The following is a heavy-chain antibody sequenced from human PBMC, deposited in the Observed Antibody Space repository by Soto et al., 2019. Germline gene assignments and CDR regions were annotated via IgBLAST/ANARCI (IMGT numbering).Heavy chain of an antibody. D-gene: IGHD2-21*01. J-gene: IGHJ4*02. CDR1: GFSFSGST. CDR2: IRNKANSYAT. V-gene: IGHV3-73*01. CDR3: TSLSDCSRTRCCDY. Sequence: GGSLRLSCAASGFSFSGSTMHWVRQASGKGLEWVGRIRNKANSYATAYAASVQGRFTIYRDDSKNTAWLQMNSLKTEDTAVYYCTSLSDCSRTRCCDYWGRGALVTVSS.